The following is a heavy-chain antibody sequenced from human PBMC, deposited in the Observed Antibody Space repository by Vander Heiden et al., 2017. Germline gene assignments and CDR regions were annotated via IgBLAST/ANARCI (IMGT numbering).Heavy chain of an antibody. V-gene: IGHV3-15*07. CDR1: ACPFSNPG. Sequence: EVQLVGSGGGLVKPGGYLGLSCHHTACPFSNPGTTWVRQAPGKGREWVGRIKSKTDGGTTDYAAPVKGRFTISRDDSKNTLYLQMNSLKTEDTAVYYCTTGDSGYVRYYYGMDVWGQGTTVTVSS. CDR3: TTGDSGYVRYYYGMDV. CDR2: IKSKTDGGTT. D-gene: IGHD5-12*01. J-gene: IGHJ6*02.